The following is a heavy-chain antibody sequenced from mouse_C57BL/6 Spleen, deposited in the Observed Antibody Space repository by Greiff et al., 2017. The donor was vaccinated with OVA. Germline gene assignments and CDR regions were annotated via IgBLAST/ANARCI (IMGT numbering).Heavy chain of an antibody. CDR3: ARSGDYYGSSYTFDY. CDR1: GYTFTTYP. J-gene: IGHJ2*01. CDR2: FHPYNDDT. D-gene: IGHD1-1*01. Sequence: QVQLKQSGAELVKPGASVKMSCKASGYTFTTYPIEWMKQNHGKSLEWIGNFHPYNDDTKYNEKFKGKATLTVEKSSSTVYLELSRLTSDDSAVYYCARSGDYYGSSYTFDYWGQGTTLTVSS. V-gene: IGHV1-47*01.